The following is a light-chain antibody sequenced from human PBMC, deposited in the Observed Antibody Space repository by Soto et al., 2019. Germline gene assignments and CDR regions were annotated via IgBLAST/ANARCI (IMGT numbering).Light chain of an antibody. V-gene: IGLV2-8*01. J-gene: IGLJ2*01. CDR1: SSDVGDYNY. CDR3: SSNAGSNNLV. Sequence: QSALTQPPSASGTPGQSVTIPCTGTSSDVGDYNYVSWYQQHPGKAPKLMIYEVSRRPSGVPDRFSGSESGNTASLTVSGLQAEDEADYYCSSNAGSNNLVFGGGTKLTVL. CDR2: EVS.